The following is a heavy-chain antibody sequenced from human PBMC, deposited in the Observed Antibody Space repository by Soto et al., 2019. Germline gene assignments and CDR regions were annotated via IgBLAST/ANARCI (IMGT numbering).Heavy chain of an antibody. V-gene: IGHV4-59*08. Sequence: SETLSLTCTVSGGSISSYYWSWIRQPPGKGLEWIGYIYYSGSTNYNPSLKSRVTISVDTSKNQFSLKLSSVTAADTAVYYCARAYYDFWSGRNWFDPWGQGTLVTVSS. CDR2: IYYSGST. CDR1: GGSISSYY. D-gene: IGHD3-3*01. J-gene: IGHJ5*02. CDR3: ARAYYDFWSGRNWFDP.